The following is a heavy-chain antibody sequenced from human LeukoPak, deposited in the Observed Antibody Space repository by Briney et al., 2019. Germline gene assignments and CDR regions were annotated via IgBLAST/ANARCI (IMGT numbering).Heavy chain of an antibody. CDR1: GFTLSTYN. V-gene: IGHV3-21*01. J-gene: IGHJ4*02. D-gene: IGHD3-9*01. Sequence: GGSLRLSCAASGFTLSTYNMKWVRQAPRKGLEWVSSISTSSSYIYYADSVKGRFTISRDNAKNFLYLQMNSLRAEDTAVYYCARTYYDILTGYNPYFDYWGQGTLVTVSS. CDR2: ISTSSSYI. CDR3: ARTYYDILTGYNPYFDY.